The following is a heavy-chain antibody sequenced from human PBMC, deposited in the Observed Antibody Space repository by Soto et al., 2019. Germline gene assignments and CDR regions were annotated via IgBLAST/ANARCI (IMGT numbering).Heavy chain of an antibody. CDR1: GYTFTGYY. Sequence: QVQLVQSGAEVKKPGASVKVSCKASGYTFTGYYMHWVRQAPGQGLEWMGWINPNSGGTNYAQKFQGWVTMTRDTSIRAAYRELSRRRSDGTAVYYCAREVVVAATSVPRIMGGMDVWGQGTTVTVSS. J-gene: IGHJ6*02. CDR3: AREVVVAATSVPRIMGGMDV. V-gene: IGHV1-2*04. D-gene: IGHD2-15*01. CDR2: INPNSGGT.